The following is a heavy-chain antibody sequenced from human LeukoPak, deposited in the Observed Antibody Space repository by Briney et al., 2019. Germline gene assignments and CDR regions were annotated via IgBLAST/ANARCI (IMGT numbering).Heavy chain of an antibody. D-gene: IGHD2-15*01. V-gene: IGHV1-69*13. Sequence: ASVKVSCKASGGTFSSYAMSWVRQAPGQGLEWMAGIIPIFGTANYAQTFQGRITITADESTSTAYREPSSLSSEDTAVYHCARERRTGDPDIVVVVAATHPYWYFDLWGRGTLVTVSS. CDR3: ARERRTGDPDIVVVVAATHPYWYFDL. CDR2: IIPIFGTA. J-gene: IGHJ2*01. CDR1: GGTFSSYA.